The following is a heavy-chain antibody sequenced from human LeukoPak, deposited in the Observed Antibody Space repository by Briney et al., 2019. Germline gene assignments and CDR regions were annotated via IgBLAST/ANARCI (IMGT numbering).Heavy chain of an antibody. CDR2: ISSSSTYI. CDR3: ARSGYSYGSDYYYMDV. CDR1: GFTFTNAW. Sequence: GGSLRLSCEASGFTFTNAWMNWVRQAPGKGLEWVSSISSSSTYIYYADSVKGRFTISRDNAKNSLYLQMNSLRAEDTAVYYCARSGYSYGSDYYYMDVWGKGTTVTVSS. D-gene: IGHD5-18*01. V-gene: IGHV3-21*01. J-gene: IGHJ6*03.